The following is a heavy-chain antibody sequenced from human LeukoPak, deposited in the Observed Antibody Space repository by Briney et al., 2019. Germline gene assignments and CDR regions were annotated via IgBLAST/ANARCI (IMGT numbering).Heavy chain of an antibody. Sequence: ASVKVSCKASGYTFTNYYMHWVRQAPGQGLQWMGIINPSGGSTSYSQKFQGRVTMTRDTPTSTVYIELSSLRSEDTAVYYCARESGVTTCYFDYWGQGTLVTVSS. V-gene: IGHV1-46*01. J-gene: IGHJ4*02. CDR3: ARESGVTTCYFDY. CDR1: GYTFTNYY. D-gene: IGHD3-10*01. CDR2: INPSGGST.